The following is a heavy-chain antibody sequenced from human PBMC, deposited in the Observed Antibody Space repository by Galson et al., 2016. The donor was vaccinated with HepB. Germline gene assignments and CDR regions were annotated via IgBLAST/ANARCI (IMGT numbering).Heavy chain of an antibody. Sequence: TLSLTCNVSGGPISSGNYYWTWIRQHPGQGLEWIGHFYNSGISYYNPSLKNRADISVDTSKNQFFLKLSSVTVADTAVYYCARDAPRKVMDGWGQGTTVIVSS. D-gene: IGHD1-14*01. CDR3: ARDAPRKVMDG. V-gene: IGHV4-31*03. J-gene: IGHJ6*02. CDR2: FYNSGIS. CDR1: GGPISSGNYY.